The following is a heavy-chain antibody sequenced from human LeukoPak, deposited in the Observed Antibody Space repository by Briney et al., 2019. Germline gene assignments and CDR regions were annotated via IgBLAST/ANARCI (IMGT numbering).Heavy chain of an antibody. Sequence: GGSLRLSCAASGFTFSSYGMYWVRQAPGKGPEWVAVISYDGSNKYYADSVKGRFTISRDNSKNTLYLQMNSLRAEDTAVYYCAKDEDGCTDYWGQGTLVTVSS. CDR2: ISYDGSNK. CDR3: AKDEDGCTDY. CDR1: GFTFSSYG. V-gene: IGHV3-30*18. D-gene: IGHD5-24*01. J-gene: IGHJ4*02.